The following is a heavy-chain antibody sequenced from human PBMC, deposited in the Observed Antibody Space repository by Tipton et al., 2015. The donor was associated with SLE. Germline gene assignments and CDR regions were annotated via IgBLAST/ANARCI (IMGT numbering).Heavy chain of an antibody. J-gene: IGHJ4*02. CDR2: IKDDGSEK. CDR1: GFSFSTYW. D-gene: IGHD4-17*01. V-gene: IGHV3-7*01. Sequence: SLRLSCAASGFSFSTYWMTWVRQAPGKGLEWLGNIKDDGSEKYYVDYVKGRFTFSRDNARSSVYLQMNSLRPEDTAVYYCARDENGDYDFDYWGLGTLVTVSS. CDR3: ARDENGDYDFDY.